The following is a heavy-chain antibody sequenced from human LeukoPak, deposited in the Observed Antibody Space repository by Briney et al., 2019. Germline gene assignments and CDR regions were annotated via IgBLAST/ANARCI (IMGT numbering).Heavy chain of an antibody. D-gene: IGHD6-6*01. V-gene: IGHV3-23*01. CDR3: AKRAEYSSSYYFDY. J-gene: IGHJ4*02. Sequence: PGGSLRLSCAASGLTFSSYGMSWVRQAPGKGLEWVSGISGSGGSTYYADSVKGRFTISRDNSKNTLYLQMNSLRAEDTAVYYCAKRAEYSSSYYFDYWGQGTLVTVSS. CDR2: ISGSGGST. CDR1: GLTFSSYG.